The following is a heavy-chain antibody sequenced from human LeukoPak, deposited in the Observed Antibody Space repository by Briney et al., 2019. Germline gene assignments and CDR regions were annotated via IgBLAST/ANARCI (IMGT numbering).Heavy chain of an antibody. Sequence: ASVKVSCKVSGSTLSDLSIHWVRQAPGKGLEYVGGSDPEDGETFHAQNFQGRVTMTEDTSIDTAYMELSSLRSEDTAVYYCVTDRARLFWYFDLWGRGTPVTVSS. CDR3: VTDRARLFWYFDL. CDR2: SDPEDGET. CDR1: GSTLSDLS. V-gene: IGHV1-24*01. J-gene: IGHJ2*01. D-gene: IGHD2-21*02.